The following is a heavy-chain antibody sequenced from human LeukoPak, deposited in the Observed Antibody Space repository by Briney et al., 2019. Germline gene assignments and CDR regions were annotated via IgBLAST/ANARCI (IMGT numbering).Heavy chain of an antibody. Sequence: GGSLRLSCAASGFTFDDYGMSWVRQAPGKGLEWVSGINWNGGSTGYADSVKGRFTISRDNAKNSLYLQMNSLRAEDTALYYCATVGSSWYFGSWFDPWGQGTLVTVSS. D-gene: IGHD6-13*01. V-gene: IGHV3-20*04. CDR1: GFTFDDYG. CDR2: INWNGGST. J-gene: IGHJ5*02. CDR3: ATVGSSWYFGSWFDP.